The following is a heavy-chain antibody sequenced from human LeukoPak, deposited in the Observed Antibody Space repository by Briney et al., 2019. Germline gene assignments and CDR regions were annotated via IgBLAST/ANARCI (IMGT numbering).Heavy chain of an antibody. D-gene: IGHD4-23*01. CDR3: AARGVVTAHDY. Sequence: KPSETLSLTCTVSGGSMNRFYWAWIRQPAGRGLEWIGRIHSGGTTNYNPSLESRLTISLDTSKNQFSLKLSSVTAADTAVYYCAARGVVTAHDYWGQGTLVTVSS. V-gene: IGHV4-4*07. CDR1: GGSMNRFY. J-gene: IGHJ4*02. CDR2: IHSGGTT.